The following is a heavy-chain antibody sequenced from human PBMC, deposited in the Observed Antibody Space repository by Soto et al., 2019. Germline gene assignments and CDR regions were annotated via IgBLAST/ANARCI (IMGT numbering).Heavy chain of an antibody. D-gene: IGHD4-4*01. CDR2: IIPIFGTA. CDR3: ARGTTVTISVFDY. V-gene: IGHV1-69*13. J-gene: IGHJ4*02. Sequence: SVKVFCKGSGGNFSSYAIRLVRPAPGQGLEWMGGIIPIFGTANYAQKFQGRVTITADESRSTAYMELGSLRSEDTAVYYCARGTTVTISVFDYWGQGTLVTVSS. CDR1: GGNFSSYA.